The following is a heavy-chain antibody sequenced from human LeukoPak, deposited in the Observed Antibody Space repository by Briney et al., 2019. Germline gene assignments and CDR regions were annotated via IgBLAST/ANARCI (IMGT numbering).Heavy chain of an antibody. CDR3: ARGSYTSYWFDP. CDR2: IYHSGST. Sequence: SQTLSLTCTVSGGSISSGAYYWSWIRQPPGKGLEWIGYIYHSGSTYYNPSLKSRVTISLDMSRNQFSLKLTSVTAADTAVYYCARGSYTSYWFDPWGQGTLVTVSS. D-gene: IGHD2-2*02. CDR1: GGSISSGAYY. V-gene: IGHV4-30-2*01. J-gene: IGHJ5*02.